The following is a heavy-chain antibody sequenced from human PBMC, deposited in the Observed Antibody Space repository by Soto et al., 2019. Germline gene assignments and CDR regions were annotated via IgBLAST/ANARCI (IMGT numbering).Heavy chain of an antibody. D-gene: IGHD2-15*01. V-gene: IGHV1-2*04. Sequence: ASVKVSCKASGYTFTGYYMHWVRQAPGQGLEWMGWINPNSGGTNYAQKFQGWVTMTRDTSTSTAYMELSSLRSEDTAVYYCARARTSSCPVGCWFDPWGQGTLVTVSS. CDR2: INPNSGGT. CDR1: GYTFTGYY. J-gene: IGHJ5*02. CDR3: ARARTSSCPVGCWFDP.